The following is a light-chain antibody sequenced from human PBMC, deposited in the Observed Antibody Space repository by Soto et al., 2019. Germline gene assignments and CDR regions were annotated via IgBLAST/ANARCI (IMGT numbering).Light chain of an antibody. J-gene: IGLJ3*02. Sequence: QSALTQPASVSGSPGQSITISCTGTSSDVGSYNLVSWCQQHPGKAPKLMIYEGSKRPSGVSNRFSGSKSGNTASLTISGLQAEDEADYYCCSYAGSGTWVFGGGTKSPS. V-gene: IGLV2-23*01. CDR2: EGS. CDR3: CSYAGSGTWV. CDR1: SSDVGSYNL.